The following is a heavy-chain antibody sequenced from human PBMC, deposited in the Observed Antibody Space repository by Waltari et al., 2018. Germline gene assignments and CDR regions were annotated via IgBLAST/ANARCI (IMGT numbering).Heavy chain of an antibody. CDR3: ARVLTTVTSRAFDY. CDR1: GFTVSSNY. V-gene: IGHV3-53*01. D-gene: IGHD4-4*01. Sequence: EVQLLESGGGLVQPGGSLRLSCAASGFTVSSNYMSWVRQAPGKGLEWVSVIYSGGSTYYADSVKGRFTISRDNSKNTLYLQMNSLRAEDTAVYYCARVLTTVTSRAFDYWGQGTLVTVSS. J-gene: IGHJ4*02. CDR2: IYSGGST.